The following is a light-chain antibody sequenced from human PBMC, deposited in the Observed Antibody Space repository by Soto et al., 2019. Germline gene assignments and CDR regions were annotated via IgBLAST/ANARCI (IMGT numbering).Light chain of an antibody. J-gene: IGKJ5*01. Sequence: EIVLTQSPATLSLSPGERGTLCCRASESVTDYLAWYQQKPGQAPRLLVYDVSNRAAGIPTRFSGGGSGTDFTLTISNVEPEDFAVYYCQQRSNWPQITFGQGTRLEIK. CDR2: DVS. CDR1: ESVTDY. V-gene: IGKV3-11*01. CDR3: QQRSNWPQIT.